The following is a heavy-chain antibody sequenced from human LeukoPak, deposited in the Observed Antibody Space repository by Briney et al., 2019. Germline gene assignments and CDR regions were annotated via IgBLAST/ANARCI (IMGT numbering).Heavy chain of an antibody. Sequence: GGSLRLSCAASGFTFSISSMNWVRQAPGKGLEWVAVTSYDGSTKYYADSVKARFTISRDNSKNTLYLQMNSLRPDDTAVYHCAREIFDGDYNYYYGMDVWGQGTTVTVSS. V-gene: IGHV3-30*03. D-gene: IGHD4-17*01. J-gene: IGHJ6*02. CDR2: TSYDGSTK. CDR1: GFTFSISS. CDR3: AREIFDGDYNYYYGMDV.